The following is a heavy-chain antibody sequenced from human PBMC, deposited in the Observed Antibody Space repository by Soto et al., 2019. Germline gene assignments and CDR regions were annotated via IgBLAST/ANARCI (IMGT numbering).Heavy chain of an antibody. J-gene: IGHJ6*02. Sequence: SETLSLTCTVSGGYISSGGYYWSWIRQHPGKGLEWIGYIYYSGSTYYNPSLKSRVTISVDTSKNQFSLKLSSVTAADTAVYYCARVFGFGGMDAWGQGTTVTVSS. CDR2: IYYSGST. CDR3: ARVFGFGGMDA. V-gene: IGHV4-31*03. D-gene: IGHD3-10*01. CDR1: GGYISSGGYY.